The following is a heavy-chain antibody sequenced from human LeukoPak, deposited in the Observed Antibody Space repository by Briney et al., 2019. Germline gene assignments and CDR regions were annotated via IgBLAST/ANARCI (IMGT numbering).Heavy chain of an antibody. CDR3: ARDPYYYDSSGYRRDDY. D-gene: IGHD3-22*01. CDR1: VYTFTSYG. J-gene: IGHJ4*02. V-gene: IGHV1-18*01. Sequence: ASVKVSCKASVYTFTSYGISWVRQAPGQGLEWMGWISAYNGNTNYAQELQGRVTMTTDTSTSTAYMELRSLRSGDTAVYYCARDPYYYDSSGYRRDDYWGQGTLVTVSS. CDR2: ISAYNGNT.